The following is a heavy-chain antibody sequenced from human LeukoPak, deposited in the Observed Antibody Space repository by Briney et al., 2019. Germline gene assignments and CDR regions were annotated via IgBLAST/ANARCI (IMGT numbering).Heavy chain of an antibody. V-gene: IGHV3-21*01. CDR1: GFTFSSYS. CDR2: ITTSSSYI. Sequence: GGSLRLSCAASGFTFSSYSLNWVRQAPGKGLEWVSSITTSSSYIYYADSVKGRFTISRDNAKNSLYLQMNSLRAEDTAVYYCARGLGGYSYGSHFDYWGQGTLVTVSS. CDR3: ARGLGGYSYGSHFDY. J-gene: IGHJ4*02. D-gene: IGHD5-18*01.